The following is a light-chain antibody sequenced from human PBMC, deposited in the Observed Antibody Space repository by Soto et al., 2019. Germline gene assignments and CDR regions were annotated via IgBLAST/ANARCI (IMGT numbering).Light chain of an antibody. CDR1: QSVTSNY. J-gene: IGKJ4*01. V-gene: IGKV3-20*01. CDR2: DAS. CDR3: QQYGSSPRT. Sequence: EIVLTQSPGTLSLSPGERATLSCRASQSVTSNYLAWYQHKPGQAPRLLIYDASSRATGIPDRFSGSGSGADFTLTISRLEPEDFAVYFCQQYGSSPRTFGGGTKVEIK.